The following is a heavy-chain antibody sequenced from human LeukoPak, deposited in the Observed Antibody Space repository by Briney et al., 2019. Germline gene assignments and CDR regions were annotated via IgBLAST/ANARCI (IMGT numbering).Heavy chain of an antibody. CDR3: TRGFDISDY. D-gene: IGHD3-3*02. CDR2: ISSSGGKT. CDR1: GLTFSSYS. V-gene: IGHV3-48*04. J-gene: IGHJ4*02. Sequence: GGSLRLSCAVSGLTFSSYSMNWVRQVPGKGLEWVSYISSSGGKTYYADSVRGRFTISRDNAKNSLYLQMNTLRVEDTAMYYCTRGFDISDYWGQGTVVTVSS.